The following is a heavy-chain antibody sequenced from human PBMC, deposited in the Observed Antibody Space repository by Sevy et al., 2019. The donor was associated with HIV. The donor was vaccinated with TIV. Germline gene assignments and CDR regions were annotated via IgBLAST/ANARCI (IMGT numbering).Heavy chain of an antibody. CDR2: ISWDGGST. J-gene: IGHJ4*02. CDR1: GFTFDDHT. D-gene: IGHD3-16*01. V-gene: IGHV3-43*01. CDR3: AKDMASEGGGAYYFDY. Sequence: GGSLRLSCAASGFTFDDHTMHWVRQPPGKGLEWVSLISWDGGSTYYVDSVKGRFTISRDNSKNSLFLQMNSLGAEDTALNYWAKDMASEGGGAYYFDYWGQGTLVTVSS.